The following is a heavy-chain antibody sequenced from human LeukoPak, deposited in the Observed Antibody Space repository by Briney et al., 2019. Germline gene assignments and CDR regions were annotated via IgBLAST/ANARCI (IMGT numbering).Heavy chain of an antibody. CDR3: TRGATRGSSGPDY. J-gene: IGHJ4*02. CDR1: GFTVSSKF. CDR2: IYTDGST. Sequence: PGGSLRLSCAASGFTVSSKFMSWVRQATWKGPAWVSVIYTDGSTHYADSATGRFTISRDNSKNTLYLQMNRLRSEDTAVYFCTRGATRGSSGPDYWGQGTLVTVSS. D-gene: IGHD6-19*01. V-gene: IGHV3-66*01.